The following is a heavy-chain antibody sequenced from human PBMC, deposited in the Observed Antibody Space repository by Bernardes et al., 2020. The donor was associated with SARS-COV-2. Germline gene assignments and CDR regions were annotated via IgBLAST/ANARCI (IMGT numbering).Heavy chain of an antibody. J-gene: IGHJ6*02. Sequence: GSLSLTCAVSGGSMTTYYWSWVRQSPGKGLEWIGSVYSSGSTTYNPSLQSRVTISVDTSKKEFSLNLRSVTAADTALYYCARVMMLREGSTYYHYYYAMDVWGQGTTVTVSS. D-gene: IGHD3-10*02. V-gene: IGHV4-59*01. CDR2: VYSSGST. CDR3: ARVMMLREGSTYYHYYYAMDV. CDR1: GGSMTTYY.